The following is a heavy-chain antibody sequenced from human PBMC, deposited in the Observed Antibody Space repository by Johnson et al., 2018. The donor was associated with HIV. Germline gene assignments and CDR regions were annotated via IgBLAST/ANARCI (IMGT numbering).Heavy chain of an antibody. CDR1: GFTFDDYG. J-gene: IGHJ3*01. CDR2: INCNGGST. V-gene: IGHV3-20*04. CDR3: ALERGGDSAFDF. D-gene: IGHD3-16*01. Sequence: VQLVESGGGVVRPGGSLRLSCAASGFTFDDYGMTWVRQVPGKGLEWVSGINCNGGSTGYADSVKGRFTISRDNAKNSLYLQRNSLRAEDTALYYCALERGGDSAFDFWGQGTMVTVSS.